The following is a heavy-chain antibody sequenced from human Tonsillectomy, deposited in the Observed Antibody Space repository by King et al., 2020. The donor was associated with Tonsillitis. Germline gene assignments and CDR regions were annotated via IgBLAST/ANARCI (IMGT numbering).Heavy chain of an antibody. D-gene: IGHD2-2*01. CDR2: ISYDGSNK. Sequence: QLVQSGGGVVQPGRSLRLSCAASGFTFSSYAMHWVRQAPGKGLEWVADISYDGSNKYYADSVKGRFTISRDNSKITLYLQLNSLRAEDTAVYYCARLDDALDYYYYGLYVWGQGTTVTVSS. CDR1: GFTFSSYA. CDR3: ARLDDALDYYYYGLYV. J-gene: IGHJ6*02. V-gene: IGHV3-30-3*01.